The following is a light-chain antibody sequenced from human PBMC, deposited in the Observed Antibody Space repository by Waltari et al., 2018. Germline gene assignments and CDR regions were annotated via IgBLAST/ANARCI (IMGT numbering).Light chain of an antibody. J-gene: IGKJ4*01. CDR3: QQRSDWLALT. V-gene: IGKV3-11*01. CDR1: QSISSY. CDR2: DAS. Sequence: EIVLTQSPATLSLSPGERATLSCRASQSISSYLAWYQQKPGQAPRLLIYDASNRATGIPGRFSGSWSGTDFTLTISGLEPEDFAVYYCQQRSDWLALTFGGGTKVEIK.